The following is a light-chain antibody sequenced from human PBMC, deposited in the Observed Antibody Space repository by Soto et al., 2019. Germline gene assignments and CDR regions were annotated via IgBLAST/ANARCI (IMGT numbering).Light chain of an antibody. V-gene: IGKV1-39*01. CDR2: ATS. Sequence: DIRITQSPSPLSASVGDRVTITCRASQSISSYLNWYQQKPGKAPKLLIYATSSLQSGVTSRFSVCGSGTDLTISIISRQADDAETYYCQQRNSYPMSCGQGTRLEIK. CDR1: QSISSY. J-gene: IGKJ5*01. CDR3: QQRNSYPMS.